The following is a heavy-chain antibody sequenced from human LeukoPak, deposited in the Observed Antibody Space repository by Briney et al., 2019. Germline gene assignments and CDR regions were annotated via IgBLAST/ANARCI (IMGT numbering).Heavy chain of an antibody. Sequence: SEALSLTCTVSGGSISSGGYYWSWIRQHPGKGLEWIGYIYYSGSTYYNPSLKSRVTISVDTSKNQFSLKLSSVTAADTAVYYCARGGYSSPFDYWGQGTLVTVSS. J-gene: IGHJ4*02. V-gene: IGHV4-31*03. CDR1: GGSISSGGYY. CDR3: ARGGYSSPFDY. D-gene: IGHD6-13*01. CDR2: IYYSGST.